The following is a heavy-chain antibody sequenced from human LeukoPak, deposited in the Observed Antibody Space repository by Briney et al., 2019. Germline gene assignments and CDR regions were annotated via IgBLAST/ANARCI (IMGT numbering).Heavy chain of an antibody. V-gene: IGHV1-2*02. CDR1: GYTFTGYY. Sequence: VASVKVSCKASGYTFTGYYMHWVRQAPGQGLEWMGWINPNSGGTNYAQKFQGRVTMTRDTSISTAYMELSRLRSDDTAVYYCARATAGWNYAHLPLDYWGQGTLVTVSS. D-gene: IGHD1-7*01. CDR2: INPNSGGT. CDR3: ARATAGWNYAHLPLDY. J-gene: IGHJ4*02.